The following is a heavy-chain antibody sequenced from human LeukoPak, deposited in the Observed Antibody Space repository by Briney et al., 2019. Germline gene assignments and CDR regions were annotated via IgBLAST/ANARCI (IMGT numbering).Heavy chain of an antibody. D-gene: IGHD3-3*01. CDR2: MNPNSGYT. J-gene: IGHJ6*02. V-gene: IGHV1-8*01. CDR3: ARVGETYYDFWSGNLYYYYGMDV. CDR1: GYILTSYD. Sequence: ASVKVSCKASGYILTSYDINWVRQVTGQGLEWMGWMNPNSGYTGYAQKFQGRVTMTRNTSISTAYMEVSSLRSEDTAVYYCARVGETYYDFWSGNLYYYYGMDVWGQGTTVTVSS.